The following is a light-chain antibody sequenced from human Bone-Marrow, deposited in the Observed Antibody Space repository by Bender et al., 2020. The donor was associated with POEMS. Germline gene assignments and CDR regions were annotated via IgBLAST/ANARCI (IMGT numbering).Light chain of an antibody. CDR3: AVWDDSLNGWV. CDR1: SSDIGSYNF. J-gene: IGLJ3*02. Sequence: QSALTQPASVSGSPGQSITISCTGSSSDIGSYNFVSWYQHHPGKAPKLIIYEVSKRPSEVPDRFSGSRSGTSASLAISGLQSEDEADYYCAVWDDSLNGWVFGGGTKLTVL. CDR2: EVS. V-gene: IGLV2-14*02.